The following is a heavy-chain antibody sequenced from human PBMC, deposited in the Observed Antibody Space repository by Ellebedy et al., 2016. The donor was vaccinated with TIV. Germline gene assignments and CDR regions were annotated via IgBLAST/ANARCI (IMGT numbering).Heavy chain of an antibody. D-gene: IGHD1-26*01. CDR2: INEDGTKK. J-gene: IGHJ4*02. CDR1: GVTLNNYW. CDR3: ARAGEKWELNY. V-gene: IGHV3-7*01. Sequence: GESLKISCTASGVTLNNYWMTWVRQAPGKGLEWVANINEDGTKKHHVDSVRGRFTISRDGSKNTLYLEMNSLRLDDTAVYYCARAGEKWELNYWGQGALVTVSS.